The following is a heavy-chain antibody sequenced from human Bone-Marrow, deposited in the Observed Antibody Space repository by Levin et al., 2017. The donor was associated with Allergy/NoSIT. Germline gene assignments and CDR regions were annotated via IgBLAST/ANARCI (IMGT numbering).Heavy chain of an antibody. CDR1: GDSIDSGDYY. D-gene: IGHD4-11*01. V-gene: IGHV4-30-4*01. J-gene: IGHJ4*02. CDR3: VRDSDYSYPPVEF. CDR2: VHHTGST. Sequence: SETLSLTCSVSGDSIDSGDYYWSWIRQPPGKGLEWIGYVHHTGSTFYNPSLKSRLTMSVDMSKNQFSLNLRSLTAADTAVYYCVRDSDYSYPPVEFWGQGTLVIVSS.